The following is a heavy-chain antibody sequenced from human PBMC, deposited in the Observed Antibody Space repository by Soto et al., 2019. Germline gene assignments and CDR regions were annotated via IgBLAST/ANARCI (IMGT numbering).Heavy chain of an antibody. D-gene: IGHD3-3*01. J-gene: IGHJ6*02. CDR1: GGSISSYY. CDR2: IYTSGST. V-gene: IGHV4-4*07. Sequence: SETLSLTCTVSGGSISSYYWSWIRQPAGKGLEWIGRIYTSGSTNYNPSLKSRVTMSVDTSKNQFSLKLSSVTAADTAVYYCARESTPPKYYDFWSGYYDAYYYYGMDVWGQGTTVTV. CDR3: ARESTPPKYYDFWSGYYDAYYYYGMDV.